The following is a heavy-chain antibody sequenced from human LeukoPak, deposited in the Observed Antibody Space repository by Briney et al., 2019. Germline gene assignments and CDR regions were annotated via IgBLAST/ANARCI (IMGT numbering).Heavy chain of an antibody. D-gene: IGHD3-10*01. J-gene: IGHJ4*02. CDR3: ARHQGFTAMVRGVIDY. CDR2: IHYSGST. CDR1: GGSISSKGYY. V-gene: IGHV4-39*01. Sequence: PSETLSLTCTVSGGSISSKGYYWGWMRQPPRQGLLRSGSIHYSGSTYYNPSLKSRVTISVDTSKTQFSLKLTSVTAADTAVYYCARHQGFTAMVRGVIDYWGQGTLVTVSS.